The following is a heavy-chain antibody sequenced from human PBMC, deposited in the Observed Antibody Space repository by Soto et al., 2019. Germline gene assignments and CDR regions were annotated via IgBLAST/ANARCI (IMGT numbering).Heavy chain of an antibody. CDR3: ARDYVTDFDY. Sequence: GGSLRLSCAASGSTFSSYAMHWVRQAPGKGLEWVAVISYDGSNKYYADSVRGRFTISRDNSKNTLYLQMNSLRAEDTAVYYCARDYVTDFDYWGQGTLVTVSS. D-gene: IGHD3-16*01. CDR1: GSTFSSYA. V-gene: IGHV3-30-3*01. CDR2: ISYDGSNK. J-gene: IGHJ4*02.